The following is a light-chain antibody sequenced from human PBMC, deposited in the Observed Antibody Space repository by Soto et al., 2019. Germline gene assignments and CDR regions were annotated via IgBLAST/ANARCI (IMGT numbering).Light chain of an antibody. Sequence: QTEVTQSPSASASLGASVKLTCTLSSGHSNYAIAWHQQQSEKGPRYLMKLNSDGSHSKGDGIPDRFSGSSSGAERYLTISSLQSEDEADYYCQTWGSGIVVFGGGTKLTVL. CDR3: QTWGSGIVV. CDR2: LNSDGSH. CDR1: SGHSNYA. V-gene: IGLV4-69*01. J-gene: IGLJ2*01.